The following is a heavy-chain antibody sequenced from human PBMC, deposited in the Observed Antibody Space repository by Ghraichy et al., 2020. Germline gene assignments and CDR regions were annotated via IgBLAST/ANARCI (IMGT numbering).Heavy chain of an antibody. CDR1: GFTFSSYA. CDR2: ISGSGGST. J-gene: IGHJ4*02. CDR3: AKDALPHKGYFDWLTGYYFDY. Sequence: GGSLRLSCAASGFTFSSYAMSWVRQAPGKGLEWVSAISGSGGSTYYADSVKGRFTISRDNSKNTLYLQMNSLRAEDTAVYYCAKDALPHKGYFDWLTGYYFDYWGQGTLVTVSS. D-gene: IGHD3-9*01. V-gene: IGHV3-23*01.